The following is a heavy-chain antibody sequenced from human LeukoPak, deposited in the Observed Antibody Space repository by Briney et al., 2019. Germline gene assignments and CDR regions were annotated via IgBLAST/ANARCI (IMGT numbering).Heavy chain of an antibody. CDR1: GGPFSGYY. CDR3: ASFAWSTGYIDP. Sequence: SETLSLTCAVYGGPFSGYYWSWIRQPPGKGLEWIGEINHSGSTNYNPSLKSRATISVDTPKNQFSLKLSSVTAADTAVYYCASFAWSTGYIDPWGQGTLVTVSS. J-gene: IGHJ5*02. D-gene: IGHD3-9*01. V-gene: IGHV4-34*01. CDR2: INHSGST.